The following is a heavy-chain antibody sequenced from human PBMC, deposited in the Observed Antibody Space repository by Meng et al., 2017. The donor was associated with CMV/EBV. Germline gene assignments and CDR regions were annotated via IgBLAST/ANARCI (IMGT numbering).Heavy chain of an antibody. CDR3: AKDRGGVTTDYDYYGMDV. V-gene: IGHV3-9*01. CDR2: ICWNSGSI. Sequence: GGSLRLSCAASGFTFDDYAMHWVRQAPGKGLEWVSGICWNSGSIGYADSVKGRFTISRDNAKNSLYMQMNSLRAEDTALYYCAKDRGGVTTDYDYYGMDVWGQGTTVTVSS. D-gene: IGHD4-17*01. J-gene: IGHJ6*02. CDR1: GFTFDDYA.